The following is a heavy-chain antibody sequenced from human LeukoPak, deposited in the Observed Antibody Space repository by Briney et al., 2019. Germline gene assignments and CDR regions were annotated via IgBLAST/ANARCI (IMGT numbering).Heavy chain of an antibody. Sequence: GGSLRLSCAASGFTFGSYAMSWVRQAPGKGLEWVSAISGSGGSTYYADSVKGRFTISRDNSKNTLYLQMNSLRAEDTAVYYCAKAGSVTMIVVVIPADVWGKGTTVTVSS. CDR2: ISGSGGST. D-gene: IGHD3-22*01. CDR1: GFTFGSYA. J-gene: IGHJ6*04. V-gene: IGHV3-23*01. CDR3: AKAGSVTMIVVVIPADV.